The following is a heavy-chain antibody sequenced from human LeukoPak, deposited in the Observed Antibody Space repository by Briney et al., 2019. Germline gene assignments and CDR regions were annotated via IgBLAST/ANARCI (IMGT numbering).Heavy chain of an antibody. CDR2: IYTSGST. CDR1: GGSLSSYY. Sequence: SETLSLTCTVSGGSLSSYYGSWLRQPAGKGLGWIGRIYTSGSTNYNPSFKSRVTISVDTSKNQFSLQLSSLPAADTAVYYCARGYGYYNFDYWGQGTLVTVSS. CDR3: ARGYGYYNFDY. D-gene: IGHD3-22*01. J-gene: IGHJ4*02. V-gene: IGHV4-4*07.